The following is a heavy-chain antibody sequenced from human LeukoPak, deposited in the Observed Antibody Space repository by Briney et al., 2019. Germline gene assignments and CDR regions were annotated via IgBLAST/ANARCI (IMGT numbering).Heavy chain of an antibody. V-gene: IGHV4-59*01. CDR1: GGSLSSYY. CDR3: ARVTDEMATIFDY. CDR2: IYYSGST. D-gene: IGHD5-24*01. J-gene: IGHJ4*02. Sequence: PSETLCLTCTVSGGSLSSYYRSWIRQPPGKGLEWFGYIYYSGSTNYNPSLKSRVTISVDTSKNQFSLKLSSVTAADTAVYYCARVTDEMATIFDYWGQGTVVSVSS.